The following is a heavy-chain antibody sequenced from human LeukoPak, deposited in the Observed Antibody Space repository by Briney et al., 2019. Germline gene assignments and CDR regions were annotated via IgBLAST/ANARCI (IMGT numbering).Heavy chain of an antibody. J-gene: IGHJ3*02. Sequence: GGSLRLSCAASGFTFSSYSMNWVRQAPGKGLEWVSSISSSSSYIYYADSVKGRFTISRDNAKNSLYLQMNSLRAEDTAVYYCAREYCSGGSCYSEAFDIWGQGTMVTVSS. V-gene: IGHV3-21*01. CDR2: ISSSSSYI. D-gene: IGHD2-15*01. CDR3: AREYCSGGSCYSEAFDI. CDR1: GFTFSSYS.